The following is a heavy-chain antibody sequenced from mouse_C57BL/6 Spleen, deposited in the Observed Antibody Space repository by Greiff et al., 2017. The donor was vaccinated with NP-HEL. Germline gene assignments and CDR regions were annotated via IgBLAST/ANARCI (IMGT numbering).Heavy chain of an antibody. CDR2: IDPETGGT. Sequence: VQLQQSGAELVRPGASVTLSCKASGYTFTDYEMYWVKQTPVHGLEWIGAIDPETGGTAYNQKFKGKAILTADKSSSTAYMELRSLTSEDSAVYYCTGRGHYGSSYDSFDYWGQGTTLTVSS. CDR3: TGRGHYGSSYDSFDY. D-gene: IGHD1-1*01. CDR1: GYTFTDYE. J-gene: IGHJ2*01. V-gene: IGHV1-15*01.